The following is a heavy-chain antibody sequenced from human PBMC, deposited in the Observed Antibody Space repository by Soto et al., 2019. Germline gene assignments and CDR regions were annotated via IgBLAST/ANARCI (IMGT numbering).Heavy chain of an antibody. Sequence: EVQLLESGGGLVQPGGSLRLSCAASGFTFSSYAMSWVRQAPGKGLEWVSAISGSGGSTYYADSVKGRSTISRDNSKNTLYLQMNSLRAEDTAVYYCARHPGIAAAGPHNWFDPWGQGTLVTVSS. CDR3: ARHPGIAAAGPHNWFDP. CDR2: ISGSGGST. V-gene: IGHV3-23*01. D-gene: IGHD6-13*01. J-gene: IGHJ5*02. CDR1: GFTFSSYA.